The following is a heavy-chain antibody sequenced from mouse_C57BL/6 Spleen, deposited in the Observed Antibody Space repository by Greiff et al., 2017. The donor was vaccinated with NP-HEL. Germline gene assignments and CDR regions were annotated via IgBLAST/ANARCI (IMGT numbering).Heavy chain of an antibody. Sequence: QVQLKESGPELVKPGASVKISCKASGYAFSSSWMNWVKQRPGKGLEWIGRIYPGDGDTNYNGKFKGKATLTADKSSSTAYMQLSSLTSEDSAVYFCAREGGDGYLFADWGQGTLVTVSA. CDR2: IYPGDGDT. V-gene: IGHV1-82*01. CDR3: AREGGDGYLFAD. CDR1: GYAFSSSW. D-gene: IGHD2-3*01. J-gene: IGHJ3*01.